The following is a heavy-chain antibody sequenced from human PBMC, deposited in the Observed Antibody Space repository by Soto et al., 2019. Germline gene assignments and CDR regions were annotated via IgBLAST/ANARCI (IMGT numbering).Heavy chain of an antibody. V-gene: IGHV3-23*01. CDR3: AIDDSTGYNPSLDF. D-gene: IGHD3-22*01. J-gene: IGHJ4*02. CDR1: GFTFPNYA. CDR2: ISYSGDAT. Sequence: LRLSCAASGFTFPNYAMNWVRQAPGKGLEWVATISYSGDATHYADSVRGRFTISRDNSKNTLFLQMNSLRAEDTAIYYCAIDDSTGYNPSLDFWGQGPPGTAPS.